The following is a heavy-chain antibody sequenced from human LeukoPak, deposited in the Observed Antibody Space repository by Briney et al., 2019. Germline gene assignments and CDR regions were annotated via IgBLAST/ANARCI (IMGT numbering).Heavy chain of an antibody. Sequence: ASVKVSCKASGYTFTNYAIHWVRQAPGQRLEWTGWINAGNGNTKYSQKFQGRVTITRDTSASTAYMELSSLRSEDTAIYYCARDPGIGYWGQGTLVTVSS. J-gene: IGHJ4*02. D-gene: IGHD6-13*01. V-gene: IGHV1-3*01. CDR3: ARDPGIGY. CDR1: GYTFTNYA. CDR2: INAGNGNT.